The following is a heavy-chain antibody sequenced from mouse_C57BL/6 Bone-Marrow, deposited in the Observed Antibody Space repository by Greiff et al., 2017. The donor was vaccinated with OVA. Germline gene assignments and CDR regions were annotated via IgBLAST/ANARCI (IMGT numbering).Heavy chain of an antibody. CDR1: GFSLTSYG. CDR3: ASLFITTVVATPYYAMDY. D-gene: IGHD1-1*01. J-gene: IGHJ4*01. V-gene: IGHV2-5*01. CDR2: IWRGGST. Sequence: VQLQQSGPGLVQPSQSLSITCTVSGFSLTSYGVHWVRQSPGKGLEWLGVIWRGGSTDYNAAFMSRLSITKDNSKSQVFFKMNSLQADDTAIYYCASLFITTVVATPYYAMDYWGQGTSVTVSS.